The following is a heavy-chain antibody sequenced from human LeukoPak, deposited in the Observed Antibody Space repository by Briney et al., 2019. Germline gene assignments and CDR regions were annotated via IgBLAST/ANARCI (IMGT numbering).Heavy chain of an antibody. Sequence: ASATVSFTSSVYTLTVYYMHWVRQAPGPGREGMGWMNPNSGGTKYAQKFQVRVTMTRDTSISTAYMELSRLRADDTAMYYCAIDRLGLGDLSLYDQWGQGTLVTVFS. CDR2: MNPNSGGT. J-gene: IGHJ5*02. V-gene: IGHV1-2*02. CDR1: VYTLTVYY. D-gene: IGHD3-16*02. CDR3: AIDRLGLGDLSLYDQ.